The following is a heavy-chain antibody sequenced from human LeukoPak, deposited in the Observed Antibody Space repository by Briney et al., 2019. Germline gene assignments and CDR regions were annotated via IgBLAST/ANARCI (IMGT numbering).Heavy chain of an antibody. CDR2: IIPIFGTA. CDR1: GGTFSSYA. CDR3: ARGPARISKGNWFDP. D-gene: IGHD2-15*01. Sequence: SVKVSCKASGGTFSSYAISWVRQAPGQGLEWMGGIIPIFGTANYAQKFQGRVTITADESTSTAYMELSSLRSEDTAVYYFARGPARISKGNWFDPWGQGTLVTVSS. V-gene: IGHV1-69*01. J-gene: IGHJ5*02.